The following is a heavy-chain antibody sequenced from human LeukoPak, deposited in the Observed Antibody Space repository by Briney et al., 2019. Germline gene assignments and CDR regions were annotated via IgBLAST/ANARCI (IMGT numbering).Heavy chain of an antibody. Sequence: GGSLRLSCAASGFSFSNYAMTWVRQAPGKGLEWVSVIGGDGGGIQYADSVKGRFSISRDNSKNTLYLQMNSLRVEDTAVYYCAKYAPPTTVVTRFFDYWGQGTLVTVSS. CDR3: AKYAPPTTVVTRFFDY. V-gene: IGHV3-23*01. CDR1: GFSFSNYA. CDR2: IGGDGGGI. J-gene: IGHJ4*02. D-gene: IGHD4-23*01.